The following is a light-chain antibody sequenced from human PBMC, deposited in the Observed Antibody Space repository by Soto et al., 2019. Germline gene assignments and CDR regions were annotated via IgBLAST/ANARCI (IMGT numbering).Light chain of an antibody. CDR1: RGISGW. J-gene: IGKJ4*01. CDR2: ATS. V-gene: IGKV1-12*01. CDR3: EQANFCPPT. Sequence: DIQMTQSPSSVSASVGDRVTITCRASRGISGWLAWYQQRPGKAPRLLISATSTLQSGVTSRFSGSESGTDFTLTISSRQAEDFATYYCEQANFCPPTFGGGTKVEIK.